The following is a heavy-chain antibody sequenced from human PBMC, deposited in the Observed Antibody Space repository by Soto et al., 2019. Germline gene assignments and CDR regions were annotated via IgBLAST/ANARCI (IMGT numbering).Heavy chain of an antibody. J-gene: IGHJ6*03. CDR2: IWYDGSNK. V-gene: IGHV3-33*01. Sequence: QVQLVESGGGVVQPGRSLRLSCAASGFTFSSYGMHWVRQAPGKGLEWVAVIWYDGSNKYYADSVKGRFTISRDNSKNTLYLQMNSLRAEDTAVYYCARDPPRSWFGEDDYYYMDVWGKGTTVTVSS. CDR3: ARDPPRSWFGEDDYYYMDV. D-gene: IGHD3-10*01. CDR1: GFTFSSYG.